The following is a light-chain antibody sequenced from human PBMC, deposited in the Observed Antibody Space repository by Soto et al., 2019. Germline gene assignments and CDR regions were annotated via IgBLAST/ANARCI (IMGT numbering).Light chain of an antibody. CDR1: SSDVGGYNS. Sequence: QSVLTQPASVSGPPGQSITISCTGTSSDVGGYNSVSWYQQHPGKAPELMIYEVSNRPSGVSNRFSGSKSGNTASLTISGLQAEDEADYYCSSYTNINTRVFGGGTKLTVL. J-gene: IGLJ3*02. CDR2: EVS. V-gene: IGLV2-14*01. CDR3: SSYTNINTRV.